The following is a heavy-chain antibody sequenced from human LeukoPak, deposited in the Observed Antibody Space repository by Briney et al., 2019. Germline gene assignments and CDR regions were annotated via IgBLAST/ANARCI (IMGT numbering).Heavy chain of an antibody. CDR1: GYTFTSYG. J-gene: IGHJ4*02. V-gene: IGHV1-18*01. CDR3: AXXYXXXTGCYPYYFDY. D-gene: IGHD2-2*01. Sequence: ASVTVSCTASGYTFTSYGISWVRQAPGQGLEWMGWISXXNGNTNYAQXLXXRVTITADESTSTAYMELSSLRSEDTAVYNCAXXYXXXTGCYPYYFDYWGQGTLVTVSS. CDR2: ISXXNGNT.